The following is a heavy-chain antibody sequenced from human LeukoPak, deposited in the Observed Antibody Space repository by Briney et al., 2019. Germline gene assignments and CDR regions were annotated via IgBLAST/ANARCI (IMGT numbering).Heavy chain of an antibody. D-gene: IGHD1-26*01. CDR1: GFTFSSHA. Sequence: PGGSLRLSCAASGFTFSSHAMSWVRQAPGKGLEWVSAIRYNGGSTYYADSVKGRFTISRDNSKNTLYLQMSSLRVEDTAVYYCASGGPTRGTLDYWGQGTLVTVSS. J-gene: IGHJ4*02. CDR2: IRYNGGST. CDR3: ASGGPTRGTLDY. V-gene: IGHV3-23*01.